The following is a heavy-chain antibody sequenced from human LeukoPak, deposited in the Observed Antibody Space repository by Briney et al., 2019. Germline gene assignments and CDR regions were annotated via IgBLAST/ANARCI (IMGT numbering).Heavy chain of an antibody. V-gene: IGHV3-21*04. CDR3: AKGAVAADYYYGMDV. CDR1: GFTFSSYS. Sequence: GGSLRLSCAASGFTFSSYSMNWVRQAPGKGLEWVSSISSSSSYIYYADSVKGRFTISRDNAKNSLYLQMNSLRAEDTALYYCAKGAVAADYYYGMDVWGQGTTVTVSS. CDR2: ISSSSSYI. D-gene: IGHD6-19*01. J-gene: IGHJ6*02.